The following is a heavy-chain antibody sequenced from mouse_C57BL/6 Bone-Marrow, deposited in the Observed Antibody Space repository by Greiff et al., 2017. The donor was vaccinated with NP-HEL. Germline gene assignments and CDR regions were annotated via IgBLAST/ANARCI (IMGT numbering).Heavy chain of an antibody. CDR2: IDPENGDT. CDR3: TTISDITTGY. V-gene: IGHV14-4*01. D-gene: IGHD1-1*01. CDR1: GFNIKDYY. J-gene: IGHJ2*01. Sequence: EVQRVESGAELVRPGASVTLSCTASGFNIKDYYMHWVKQRPEQGLEWIGWIDPENGDTAYASKFKGKATITADTSSNTAYLQLSSLTSEDTAVYYSTTISDITTGYWGQGTTLTVSA.